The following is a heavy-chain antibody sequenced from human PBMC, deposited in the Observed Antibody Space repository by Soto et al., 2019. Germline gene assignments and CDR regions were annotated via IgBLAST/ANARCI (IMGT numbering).Heavy chain of an antibody. CDR2: ISYDGSNK. CDR1: GFTFNTYG. D-gene: IGHD5-18*01. CDR3: AKDIVRYTYGACDY. V-gene: IGHV3-30*18. J-gene: IGHJ4*02. Sequence: QVQLVESGGAVVQPGKSLRLSCAASGFTFNTYGMYWVRQAPGKGLEWVAAISYDGSNKYHADSVKGRFTISRDNSKNTLYLQMNSLRVDDTAVYYCAKDIVRYTYGACDYWGQGALVTVSS.